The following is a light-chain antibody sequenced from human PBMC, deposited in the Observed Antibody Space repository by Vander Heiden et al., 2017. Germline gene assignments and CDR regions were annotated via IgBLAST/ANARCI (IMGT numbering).Light chain of an antibody. CDR2: LSSDGSH. J-gene: IGLJ3*02. V-gene: IGLV4-69*01. Sequence: QLVLTQSPSASPSLGASVKLTCTLSSGHSSYAIAWHQQQPEKGPRYLMKLSSDGSHSKGDGIPDRFSGSSSGAERYLTISSLQSEDEADYYCQTWGTGIRVFGGGTKLTVL. CDR1: SGHSSYA. CDR3: QTWGTGIRV.